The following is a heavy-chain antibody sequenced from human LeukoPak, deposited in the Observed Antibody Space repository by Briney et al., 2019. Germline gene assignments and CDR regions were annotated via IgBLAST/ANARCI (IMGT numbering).Heavy chain of an antibody. CDR2: IYYSETT. Sequence: PSGTLSLTCTVSGDSIGNYYWNWIRQPPGRGLEWIGYIYYSETTNYNPSLKSRVTISVDTSKNQFSLRLSSVTAADTAVYYCARWDRHYFDYWGQGTLVTVSS. CDR1: GDSIGNYY. CDR3: ARWDRHYFDY. D-gene: IGHD1-26*01. J-gene: IGHJ4*02. V-gene: IGHV4-59*01.